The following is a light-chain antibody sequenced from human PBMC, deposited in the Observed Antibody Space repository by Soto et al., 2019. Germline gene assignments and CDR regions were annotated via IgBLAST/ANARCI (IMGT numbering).Light chain of an antibody. CDR1: QNIENY. J-gene: IGKJ5*01. V-gene: IGKV1-39*01. CDR3: QQSFGSPPIT. Sequence: DIQMTQSPSSLSASLGDTVTISCRASQNIENYLHWYQQKAGKAPEVLLYVASVLKDGVSSRFSGSGYGTDFTLTITNLQPEDFAMYYCQQSFGSPPITFGQGPRLHIK. CDR2: VAS.